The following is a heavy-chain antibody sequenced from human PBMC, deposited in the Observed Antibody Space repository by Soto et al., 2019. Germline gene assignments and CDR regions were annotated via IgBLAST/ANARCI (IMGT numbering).Heavy chain of an antibody. CDR2: IYYSGST. J-gene: IGHJ5*02. Sequence: PSETLSLTCTVSGGSISSGDYYRSWIRQPPGKGLEWIGYIYYSGSTYYNPSLKSRVTISVDTSKNQLSLKLSSVTAADTAVYYCARGGYSGYDSGYWFDPWGQGTLVTVSS. D-gene: IGHD5-12*01. CDR1: GGSISSGDYY. V-gene: IGHV4-30-4*01. CDR3: ARGGYSGYDSGYWFDP.